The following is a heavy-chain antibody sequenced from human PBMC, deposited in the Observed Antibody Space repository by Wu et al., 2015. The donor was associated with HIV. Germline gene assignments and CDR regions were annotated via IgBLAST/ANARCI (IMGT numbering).Heavy chain of an antibody. CDR1: GYTFTSYD. CDR2: MNPNSGNT. Sequence: QVQLVQSGAEVKKPGASVKVSCKASGYTFTSYDINWVRQATGQGLEWMGWMNPNSGNTGYAQKFQGRVTMTRNTSISTAYMELSSLRSEDTAVYYCARVGCSGGSCPLGWFDPWAREPWSPSPQ. D-gene: IGHD2-15*01. CDR3: ARVGCSGGSCPLGWFDP. V-gene: IGHV1-8*01. J-gene: IGHJ5*02.